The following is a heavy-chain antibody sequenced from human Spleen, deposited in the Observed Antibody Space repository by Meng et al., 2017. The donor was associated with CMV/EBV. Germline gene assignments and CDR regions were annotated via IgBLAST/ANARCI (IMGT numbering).Heavy chain of an antibody. J-gene: IGHJ4*02. CDR3: ARERITYYYESSGYN. CDR2: ISSSGNTI. D-gene: IGHD3-22*01. Sequence: GESLKISCAASGFTFSDYYMSWIRQAPGKGLEWVSYISSSGNTIYYADSVKGRFTISRDNAKKSLYLQMNSLRAEDTAVYYCARERITYYYESSGYNWGQGTLVTVSS. CDR1: GFTFSDYY. V-gene: IGHV3-11*04.